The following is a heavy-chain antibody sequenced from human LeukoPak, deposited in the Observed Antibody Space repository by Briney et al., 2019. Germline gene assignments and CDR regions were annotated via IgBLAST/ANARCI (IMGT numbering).Heavy chain of an antibody. D-gene: IGHD3-22*01. CDR1: GGSISSYY. V-gene: IGHV4-4*07. J-gene: IGHJ3*02. Sequence: PSETLSLTCTVSGGSISSYYWSWIRQPAGEGLEWIGRIYTSGSTNYNPSLKSRVTMSVDTSKNQFSLKLSSVTAADTAVYYCARDRGDYYDSSGEIDALDIWGQGTMVTVSS. CDR2: IYTSGST. CDR3: ARDRGDYYDSSGEIDALDI.